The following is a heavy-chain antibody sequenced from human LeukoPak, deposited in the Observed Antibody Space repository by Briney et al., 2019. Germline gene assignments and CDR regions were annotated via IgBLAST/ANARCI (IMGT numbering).Heavy chain of an antibody. V-gene: IGHV3-7*05. CDR3: ARDQRYCSSSSCPWEPFDY. CDR1: GFTFSSYW. J-gene: IGHJ4*02. D-gene: IGHD2-2*01. CDR2: IKQDGSEK. Sequence: GGSLRLSCAASGFTFSSYWMSWVRQAPGKGLEWVANIKQDGSEKYYVDSVKGRFTISRDNAKNSLYLQMNSRRAEDTAVYYCARDQRYCSSSSCPWEPFDYWGQGTLVTVSS.